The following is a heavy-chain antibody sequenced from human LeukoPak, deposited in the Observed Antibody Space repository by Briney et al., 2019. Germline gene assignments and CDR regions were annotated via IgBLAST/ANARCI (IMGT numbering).Heavy chain of an antibody. V-gene: IGHV3-21*01. CDR2: ISGSGRYV. CDR1: GFTFSSYS. Sequence: PGGALRLSCAASGFTFSSYSGKWVRQAPGEGVGWVSSISGSGRYVFYADSLKGRFTVSRDNAKNSLYLQMNSLRAEDTAVYYCARDFHGMDVWGQETTVTVPS. J-gene: IGHJ6*02. CDR3: ARDFHGMDV.